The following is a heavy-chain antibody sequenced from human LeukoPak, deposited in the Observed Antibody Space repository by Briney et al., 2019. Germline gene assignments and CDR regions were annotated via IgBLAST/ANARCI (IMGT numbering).Heavy chain of an antibody. J-gene: IGHJ6*03. V-gene: IGHV4-38-2*02. D-gene: IGHD2-15*01. Sequence: PSETLSLTCTVSGYSISSGYYWGWIRQPPGKRLEWIGSIYHSGSTYYNPSLKSRVTISVDTSKNQFSLKLSSVTAADTAVYYCARGYCSGGSCYSYYYYNYMDVWGKGTTVTVSS. CDR2: IYHSGST. CDR3: ARGYCSGGSCYSYYYYNYMDV. CDR1: GYSISSGYY.